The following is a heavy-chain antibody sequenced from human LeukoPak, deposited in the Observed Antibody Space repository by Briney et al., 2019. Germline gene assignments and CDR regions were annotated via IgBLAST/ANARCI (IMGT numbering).Heavy chain of an antibody. CDR1: GYTFTSYD. V-gene: IGHV1-8*01. J-gene: IGHJ4*02. CDR2: MNPNSGNT. D-gene: IGHD2-15*01. Sequence: ASVKVSCKASGYTFTSYDINWVRQATGQGLEWMGWMNPNSGNTAYAQKFQGRVTMTRNTSISTAYMELSSLRSEDTAVYYCASSVYCSGGSCYSSFDYWGQGNLVTVSS. CDR3: ASSVYCSGGSCYSSFDY.